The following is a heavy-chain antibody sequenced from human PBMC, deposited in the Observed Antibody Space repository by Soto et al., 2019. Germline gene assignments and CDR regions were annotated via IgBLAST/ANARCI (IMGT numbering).Heavy chain of an antibody. CDR3: ARPAVAWPSYFDY. CDR2: IYYSGST. V-gene: IGHV4-39*01. D-gene: IGHD6-19*01. CDR1: GGSISSSSYY. Sequence: SETLSLTCTVSGGSISSSSYYWGWIRQPPGKGLEWIGSIYYSGSTYYNPSLKSRVTISVDTSKNQFSLKLSSVTAADTAVYYCARPAVAWPSYFDYWGQGTLVTVSS. J-gene: IGHJ4*02.